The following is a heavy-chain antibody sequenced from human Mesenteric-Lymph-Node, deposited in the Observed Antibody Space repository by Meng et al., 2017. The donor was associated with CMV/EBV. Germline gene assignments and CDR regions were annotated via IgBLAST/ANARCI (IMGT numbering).Heavy chain of an antibody. Sequence: SCAASGFTFSSYTMTWVRQAPGRGLEWVSSISGSSGTTYYADSVKGRFTISRDNSKNTLYLQMNSLRGEDTAVYYCAKARAAVAGTDYSGQGTPVTVSS. V-gene: IGHV3-23*01. CDR1: GFTFSSYT. CDR3: AKARAAVAGTDY. J-gene: IGHJ4*02. D-gene: IGHD6-19*01. CDR2: ISGSSGTT.